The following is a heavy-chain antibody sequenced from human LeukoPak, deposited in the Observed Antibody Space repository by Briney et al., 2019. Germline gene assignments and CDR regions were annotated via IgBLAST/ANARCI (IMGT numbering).Heavy chain of an antibody. V-gene: IGHV1-8*01. Sequence: ASVKVSCKASGYTFTSYDTNWVRQATEQGLEWMGWMSPNSGNTGYAQKFQGRVTMTRDTSVTTAYMELSNLRSEDTAVYYCVRAPPNWGFNFWGQGTLVTVSS. CDR1: GYTFTSYD. CDR2: MSPNSGNT. D-gene: IGHD1-1*01. J-gene: IGHJ5*01. CDR3: VRAPPNWGFNF.